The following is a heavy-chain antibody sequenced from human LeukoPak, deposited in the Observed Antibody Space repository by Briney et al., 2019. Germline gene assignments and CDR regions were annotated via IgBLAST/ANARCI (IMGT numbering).Heavy chain of an antibody. CDR1: GYTFTSYY. V-gene: IGHV1-46*01. Sequence: ASVKVSCKASGYTFTSYYMHWVRQAPGQGLEWMGIINPSGGSTSYAQKFQGRVTMTRDTSTSTVYMELSSLRSEDTAVYYCARGPPRVGAITEGDYWGQGTLVTVSS. J-gene: IGHJ4*02. CDR3: ARGPPRVGAITEGDY. CDR2: INPSGGST. D-gene: IGHD1-26*01.